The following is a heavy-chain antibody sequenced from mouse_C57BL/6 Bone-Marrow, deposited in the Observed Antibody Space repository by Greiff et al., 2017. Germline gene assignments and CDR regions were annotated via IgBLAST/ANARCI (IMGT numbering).Heavy chain of an antibody. Sequence: EVQGVESGGGLVKPGGSLKLSCAASGFTFSSYTMSWVRQTPEKWLEWVATISGGGGNTYYPDSVKGRFTISRDNAKNTLYLQMSSLRSEDTALYYCARDSSGYDYYAMDYWGQGTSVTVSS. J-gene: IGHJ4*01. D-gene: IGHD3-2*02. CDR3: ARDSSGYDYYAMDY. V-gene: IGHV5-9*01. CDR2: ISGGGGNT. CDR1: GFTFSSYT.